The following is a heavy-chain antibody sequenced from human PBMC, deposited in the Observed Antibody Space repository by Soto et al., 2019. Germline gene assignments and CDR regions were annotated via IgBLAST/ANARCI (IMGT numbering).Heavy chain of an antibody. CDR2: IYYSGST. Sequence: SETLSLTCTVSGGSISSGDYYWSWIRQPPGKGLEWIGYIYYSGSTYYNPSLKSRVTISVDTSKNQFSLKLSSVTAADTAVYYCARDKAMVKTKYYYYGIDVWGQGTTVTVYS. D-gene: IGHD5-18*01. CDR3: ARDKAMVKTKYYYYGIDV. CDR1: GGSISSGDYY. V-gene: IGHV4-30-4*01. J-gene: IGHJ6*02.